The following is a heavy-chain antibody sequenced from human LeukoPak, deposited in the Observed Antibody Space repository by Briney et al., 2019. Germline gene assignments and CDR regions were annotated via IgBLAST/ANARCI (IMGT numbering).Heavy chain of an antibody. D-gene: IGHD6-13*01. CDR1: GFTFSNYA. CDR3: AKPAGGAAAANADS. CDR2: LSGSSRGT. J-gene: IGHJ5*01. V-gene: IGHV3-23*01. Sequence: GGSLRLSCAASGFTFSNYAMTWVRQAPGKGLEWVSSLSGSSRGTYYADSVKGRFTISRDNSKNTLFLQMNSLRADDTAIYYCAKPAGGAAAANADSWGQGTLVTVSS.